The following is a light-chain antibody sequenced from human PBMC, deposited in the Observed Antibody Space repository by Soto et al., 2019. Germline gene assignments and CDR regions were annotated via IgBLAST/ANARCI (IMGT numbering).Light chain of an antibody. CDR3: SSYTSSSTPYVV. Sequence: QSALTQPASVSGSPGQSITISCNGTSSDVGGYNYVSWYQQHPGKAPKLMIYEVSNRPSGVSNRFSGSKSGNTASLTISGLQAEDEADYYCSSYTSSSTPYVVFGGGTKVTVL. J-gene: IGLJ2*01. CDR2: EVS. CDR1: SSDVGGYNY. V-gene: IGLV2-14*01.